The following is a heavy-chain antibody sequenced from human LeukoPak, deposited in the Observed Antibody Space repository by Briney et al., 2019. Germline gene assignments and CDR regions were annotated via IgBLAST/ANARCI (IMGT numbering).Heavy chain of an antibody. V-gene: IGHV4-59*01. CDR2: IYYSGST. Sequence: SETLSLTCTVSGGSISSYYWSWIRQPPGKGLEWIGYIYYSGSTNYNPSLKSRVTISVDTSKNQFSLKLSFVTAADTAVYYCARAVGRGGRGIDYWGQGTLVTVSS. CDR3: ARAVGRGGRGIDY. J-gene: IGHJ4*02. D-gene: IGHD3-16*01. CDR1: GGSISSYY.